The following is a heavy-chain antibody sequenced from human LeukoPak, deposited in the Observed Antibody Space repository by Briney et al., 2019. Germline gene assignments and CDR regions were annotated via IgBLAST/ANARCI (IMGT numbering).Heavy chain of an antibody. CDR3: ARGSIVGATPFDY. J-gene: IGHJ4*02. CDR2: TYYSGST. Sequence: SETLSLTCTVSGGSISSSSYYWGWIRLPPGKGLEWIGSTYYSGSTYYNPSLKSRVTISVDTSKNQFSLKLNSVTAADTAVYYCARGSIVGATPFDYWGQGTLVTVSS. V-gene: IGHV4-39*07. D-gene: IGHD1-26*01. CDR1: GGSISSSSYY.